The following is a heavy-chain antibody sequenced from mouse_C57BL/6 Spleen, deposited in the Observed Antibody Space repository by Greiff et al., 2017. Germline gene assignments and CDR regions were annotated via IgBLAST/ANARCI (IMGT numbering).Heavy chain of an antibody. D-gene: IGHD1-1*01. CDR3: ARGGVVATDY. V-gene: IGHV1-22*01. J-gene: IGHJ2*01. CDR2: INPNNGGT. Sequence: EVQLKESGPELVKPGASVKMSCKASGYTFTDYNMHWVKQSHGKSLEWIGYINPNNGGTSYNQKFKGKATLTVNKSSSTAYMELRSLTSEDSAVYYCARGGVVATDYWGQGTTLTVSS. CDR1: GYTFTDYN.